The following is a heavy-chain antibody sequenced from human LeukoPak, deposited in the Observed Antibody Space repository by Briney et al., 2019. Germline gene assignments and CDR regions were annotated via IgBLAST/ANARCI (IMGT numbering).Heavy chain of an antibody. J-gene: IGHJ4*02. CDR2: ISYDGSNK. CDR3: ARGIFYCSSTSCYIPQFDY. V-gene: IGHV3-30-3*01. D-gene: IGHD2-2*02. Sequence: PGGSLRLSCAASGFTFSSYAMHWVRQAPGKGLEWLAFISYDGSNKYYADSVKGRFTISRDNSKNTLYLQMNSLRAEDTAVYYCARGIFYCSSTSCYIPQFDYWGQGTLVTVSS. CDR1: GFTFSSYA.